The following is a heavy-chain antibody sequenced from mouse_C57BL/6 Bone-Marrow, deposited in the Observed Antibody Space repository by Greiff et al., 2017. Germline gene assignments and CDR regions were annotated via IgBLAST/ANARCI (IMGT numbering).Heavy chain of an antibody. D-gene: IGHD2-3*01. CDR2: ISSGGSYT. CDR1: GFTFSSYG. Sequence: EVKLMESGGDLVKPGGSLKLSCAASGFTFSSYGMSWVRQTPDKRLEWVATISSGGSYTYYPDSVKGRFTISRDNAKNTLYLQMSSLKSEDTAMYYCTREGLGYDGYSGFAYWGQGTLVTVSA. V-gene: IGHV5-6*01. CDR3: TREGLGYDGYSGFAY. J-gene: IGHJ3*01.